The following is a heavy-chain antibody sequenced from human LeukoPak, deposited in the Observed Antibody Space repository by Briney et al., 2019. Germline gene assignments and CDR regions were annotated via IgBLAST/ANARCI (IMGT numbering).Heavy chain of an antibody. CDR2: ISSGSSYI. CDR1: GFTFSSYS. J-gene: IGHJ4*02. V-gene: IGHV3-21*04. CDR3: ARASGPTSIAAAAH. D-gene: IGHD6-13*01. Sequence: GGSLRLSCAASGFTFSSYSMNWVRQAPGKGLEWVSSISSGSSYIYYADSMKGRFTISRDNAKNSLYLQMNSLRAEDTALYYCARASGPTSIAAAAHWGQGTLVTVSS.